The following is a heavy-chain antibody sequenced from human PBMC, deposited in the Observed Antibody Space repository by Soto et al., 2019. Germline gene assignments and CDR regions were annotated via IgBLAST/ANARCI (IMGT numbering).Heavy chain of an antibody. J-gene: IGHJ6*03. V-gene: IGHV3-21*01. CDR1: GFTFSSYS. D-gene: IGHD6-6*01. CDR2: ISSSSSYI. CDR3: ARHHRSSSSFSYYYYYMDV. Sequence: PGGSLRLSCAASGFTFSSYSMNWVRQAPGKGLEWVSSISSSSSYIYYADSVKGRFTISRDNAKNSLYLQMNSLRAEDTAVYYCARHHRSSSSFSYYYYYMDVWGKGTTVTVSS.